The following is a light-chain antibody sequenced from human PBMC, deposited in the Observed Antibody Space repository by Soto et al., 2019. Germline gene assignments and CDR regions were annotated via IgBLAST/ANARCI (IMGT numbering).Light chain of an antibody. V-gene: IGKV3-20*01. CDR1: QSVSSN. CDR2: DIS. Sequence: EIVMTQSPATLSVSPGERATLSCRASQSVSSNIAWYQQKPGQAPRLLIYDISSRATGIPDRLSGSVSGTDFTLTITRLEPEDFAVFYCQQYGSSEIIFGQGTRLEI. CDR3: QQYGSSEII. J-gene: IGKJ5*01.